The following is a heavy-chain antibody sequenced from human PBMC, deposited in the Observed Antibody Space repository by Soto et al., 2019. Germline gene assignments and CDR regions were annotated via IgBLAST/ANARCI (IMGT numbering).Heavy chain of an antibody. Sequence: ASVKVSCKASGGTFSSYTISWVRQAPGQGLEWMGRIIPILGIANYAQKFQGRVTITADKSTSTAYMELSSLRSEDTAVCYCARESRYCSSTSCRPYYYYYMDVWGKGTTVTVSS. D-gene: IGHD2-2*01. CDR3: ARESRYCSSTSCRPYYYYYMDV. CDR1: GGTFSSYT. V-gene: IGHV1-69*04. CDR2: IIPILGIA. J-gene: IGHJ6*03.